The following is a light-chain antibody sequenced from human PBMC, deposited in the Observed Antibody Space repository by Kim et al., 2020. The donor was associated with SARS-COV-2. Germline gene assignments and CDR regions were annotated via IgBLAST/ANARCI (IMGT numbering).Light chain of an antibody. CDR3: QKYNSAPT. Sequence: DIQMTQSPSYLSASVGDRVTITSRASQGISNYLAWYQQKPGKVPKLLIYAASTLQSGVPSRFSGSGSGTDFTLTISSLQPEDVATYYCQKYNSAPTFGQGTKVDIK. CDR1: QGISNY. V-gene: IGKV1-27*01. CDR2: AAS. J-gene: IGKJ1*01.